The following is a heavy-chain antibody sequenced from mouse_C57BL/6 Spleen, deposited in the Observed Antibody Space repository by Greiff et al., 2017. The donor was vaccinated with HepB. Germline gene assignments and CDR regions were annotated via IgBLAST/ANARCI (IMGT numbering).Heavy chain of an antibody. CDR1: GYTFTSYT. CDR2: INPSSGYT. CDR3: AILYSNYERFAY. J-gene: IGHJ3*01. V-gene: IGHV1-4*01. D-gene: IGHD2-5*01. Sequence: VQLVESGAELARPGASVKMSCKASGYTFTSYTMHWVKQRPGQGLEWIGYINPSSGYTKYNQKFKDKATLTADKSSSTAYMQLSSLTSEDSAVYYCAILYSNYERFAYWGQGTLVTVSA.